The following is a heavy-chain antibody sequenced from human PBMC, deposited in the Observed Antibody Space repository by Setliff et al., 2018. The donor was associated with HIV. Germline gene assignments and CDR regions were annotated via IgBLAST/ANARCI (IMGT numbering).Heavy chain of an antibody. D-gene: IGHD1-1*01. V-gene: IGHV1-18*01. J-gene: IGHJ3*01. CDR1: GFTLNSYG. CDR2: ISAYNGDT. Sequence: GASVKVSCKASGFTLNSYGITWVRQAPGQGLQWMGWISAYNGDTSYAQNLKGRVTMTTDTSTSTAYLELRSLRSDDTAVYFCARNKLSDAFDVWGPGTVVTVSS. CDR3: ARNKLSDAFDV.